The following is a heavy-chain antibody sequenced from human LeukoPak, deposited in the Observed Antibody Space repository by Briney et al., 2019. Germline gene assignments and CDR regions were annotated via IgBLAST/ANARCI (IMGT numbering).Heavy chain of an antibody. Sequence: ASVKVSCKTSGYTFTDYYVHWVRQAPGQGLEWLAWINPDSGATNFAQRFRGRVTMTRDTSVNTVHMELNRLRSDDTAVYYCARDLCHGGSCFHFDSWGQGTLVTVSS. CDR2: INPDSGAT. CDR3: ARDLCHGGSCFHFDS. CDR1: GYTFTDYY. J-gene: IGHJ4*02. V-gene: IGHV1-2*02. D-gene: IGHD2-15*01.